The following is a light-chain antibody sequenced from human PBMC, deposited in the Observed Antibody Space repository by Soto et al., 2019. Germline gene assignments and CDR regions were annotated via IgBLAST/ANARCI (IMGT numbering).Light chain of an antibody. CDR1: QSVNNNY. J-gene: IGKJ3*01. V-gene: IGKV3-20*01. Sequence: EIVLMQSPGTLSLSPGEGATLSCRASQSVNNNYLAWYQKRPGQAPTVLIFDTSRRATGVPYRFSGSGSGTDFTLRISRVEPDDFAVYYCQQYGSSQFTFGPGTKVNIK. CDR2: DTS. CDR3: QQYGSSQFT.